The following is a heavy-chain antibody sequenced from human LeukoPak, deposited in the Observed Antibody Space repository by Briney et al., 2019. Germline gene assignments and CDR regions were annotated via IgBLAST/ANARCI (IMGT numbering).Heavy chain of an antibody. D-gene: IGHD6-19*01. Sequence: GGSLRLSCAASGFTFDDYAMHWVRQAPGKGLEWVSGISGSGGSTYYADSVKGRFTISRDNSKNTLYLQMNSLRAEDTAVYYCAKEPATRWLATFDYWGQGTLVTVSS. V-gene: IGHV3-23*01. CDR1: GFTFDDYA. CDR3: AKEPATRWLATFDY. J-gene: IGHJ4*02. CDR2: ISGSGGST.